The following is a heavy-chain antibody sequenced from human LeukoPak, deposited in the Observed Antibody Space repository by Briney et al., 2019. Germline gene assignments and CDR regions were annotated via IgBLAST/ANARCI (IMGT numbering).Heavy chain of an antibody. D-gene: IGHD6-6*01. CDR3: AKSPRYSSSSGFDY. J-gene: IGHJ4*02. Sequence: GGSLRLSCEASGLTFSSYWMHWVRQVPGKGLVWVSRINRDGSSATYADSVKGRFTISRDNAKNTLYLQMNSLRAEDTAVYYCAKSPRYSSSSGFDYWGQGTLVTVSS. CDR2: INRDGSSA. V-gene: IGHV3-74*01. CDR1: GLTFSSYW.